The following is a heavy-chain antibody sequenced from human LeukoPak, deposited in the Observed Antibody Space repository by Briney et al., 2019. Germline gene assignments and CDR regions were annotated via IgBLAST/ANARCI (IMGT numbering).Heavy chain of an antibody. CDR1: GFTFSSIA. V-gene: IGHV3-23*01. J-gene: IGHJ4*02. CDR2: ISGSGGGT. D-gene: IGHD3-10*02. CDR3: ARGVNYFVLEY. Sequence: PGGSLRLSCAASGFTFSSIAMSWVRQAPDKGLEWVSTISGSGGGTYYADSVKGRFTISRDDSKNTLYLQMNSLRADDTAVYYCARGVNYFVLEYWGQGTLVTISS.